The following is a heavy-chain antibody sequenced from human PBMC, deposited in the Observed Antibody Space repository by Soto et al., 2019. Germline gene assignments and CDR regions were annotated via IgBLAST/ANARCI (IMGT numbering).Heavy chain of an antibody. J-gene: IGHJ6*04. Sequence: QVQLVQSGAEVKKPGASVKVSCKASGYTFTSYYIHWVRQAPGQGMEWMGTINPNGGSTNSAQKFQGRVTLTRDTSTSSVYMDLSRLGSEVTAVFYCGRGLFAGDVLGNGTAVTVAS. V-gene: IGHV1-46*01. CDR3: GRGLFAGDV. CDR1: GYTFTSYY. CDR2: INPNGGST.